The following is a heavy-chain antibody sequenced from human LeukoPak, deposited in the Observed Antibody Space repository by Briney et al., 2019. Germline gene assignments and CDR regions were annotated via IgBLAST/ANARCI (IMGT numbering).Heavy chain of an antibody. Sequence: SETLSLTCTVSGGSISSTSYYWGWIRQPPGKGLESIGNIYYSGSTYYNQSLKSRVTISVDTSKNQFFLKLSSATAADTAVYYCARRMRDRDAFDIWGQGTRVFVSS. J-gene: IGHJ3*02. CDR3: ARRMRDRDAFDI. CDR2: IYYSGST. CDR1: GGSISSTSYY. V-gene: IGHV4-39*01.